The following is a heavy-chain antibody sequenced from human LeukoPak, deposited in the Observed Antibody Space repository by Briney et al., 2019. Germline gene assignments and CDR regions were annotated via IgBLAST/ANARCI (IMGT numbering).Heavy chain of an antibody. CDR1: GFTFSSYA. J-gene: IGHJ4*02. Sequence: GGSLRLSCAASGFTFSSYAMHWVRQAPGKGLEWVAVISYDGSNKYYADSVKGRFTISRDNSKNTLYLQMNSLRAEDTAVYYCARAKSSGWYGEFDYWGQGTLVTVSS. V-gene: IGHV3-30-3*01. D-gene: IGHD6-19*01. CDR2: ISYDGSNK. CDR3: ARAKSSGWYGEFDY.